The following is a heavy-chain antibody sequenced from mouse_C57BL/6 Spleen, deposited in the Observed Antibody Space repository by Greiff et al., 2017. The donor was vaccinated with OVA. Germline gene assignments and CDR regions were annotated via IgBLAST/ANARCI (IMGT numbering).Heavy chain of an antibody. D-gene: IGHD1-1*01. V-gene: IGHV1-74*01. CDR1: GYTFTSYW. CDR3: AMLILRYDFDD. CDR2: IHPSDSDT. J-gene: IGHJ2*01. Sequence: QVQLQQPGAELVKPGDSVKVSCKASGYTFTSYWMHWVKQRPGQGLEWIGRIHPSDSDTNYNQTFKGKATLTVDKSYSTSYLQLSSLTSETAAVYCYAMLILRYDFDDWGKGTTRTVTS.